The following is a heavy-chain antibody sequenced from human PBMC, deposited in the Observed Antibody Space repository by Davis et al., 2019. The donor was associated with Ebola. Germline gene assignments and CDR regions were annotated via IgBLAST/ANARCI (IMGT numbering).Heavy chain of an antibody. CDR3: ARGEGAAVAGIPFDY. CDR1: GFTFSSYA. D-gene: IGHD6-19*01. V-gene: IGHV3-30*04. Sequence: PGGSLRLSCAASGFTFSSYAMHWVRQAPGEGLEWVAVISYDGRHEYYADSVKGRFTISRDNSKNRLYLQMNSLRVEDTAVYYCARGEGAAVAGIPFDYWGQGTLVTVSS. CDR2: ISYDGRHE. J-gene: IGHJ4*02.